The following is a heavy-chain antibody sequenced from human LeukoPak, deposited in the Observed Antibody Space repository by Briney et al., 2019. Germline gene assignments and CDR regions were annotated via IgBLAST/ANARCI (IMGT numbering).Heavy chain of an antibody. Sequence: GGSLRLSCAASGLTLSNYAMTWVRQAPGKGLEWVSSITGSGALTYYADSVKGRFTISKDNAMDTVFLQMNSLRVDDTAVYYCAKDRVDGSGSQFDSWGQGSLVTVSS. J-gene: IGHJ4*02. V-gene: IGHV3-23*01. CDR2: ITGSGALT. CDR3: AKDRVDGSGSQFDS. D-gene: IGHD3-10*01. CDR1: GLTLSNYA.